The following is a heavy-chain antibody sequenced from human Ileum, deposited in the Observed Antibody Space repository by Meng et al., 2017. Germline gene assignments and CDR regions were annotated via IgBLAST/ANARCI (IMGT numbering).Heavy chain of an antibody. Sequence: QVHLQDPGPGPVRPSATLSLICAGSGGYVSGSGYQWAWFRQPPGKGLEWIGYASTNYNPSLKSRATISVDTSKNQFSLKLTAVTAADTAVYYCARDHWGSLDYWGQGVLVTVSS. V-gene: IGHV4-61*08. J-gene: IGHJ4*02. CDR2: AST. CDR1: GGYVSGSGYQ. D-gene: IGHD7-27*01. CDR3: ARDHWGSLDY.